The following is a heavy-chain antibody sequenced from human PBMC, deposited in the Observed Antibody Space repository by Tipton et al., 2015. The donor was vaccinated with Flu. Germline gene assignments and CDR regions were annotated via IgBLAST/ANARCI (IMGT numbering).Heavy chain of an antibody. CDR2: ISVSGYET. V-gene: IGHV3-23*01. D-gene: IGHD6-25*01. CDR3: AKDVSRGSGWGLYSFDY. Sequence: AASGFTFSNYVMNWVRQAPGKGLEWVSGISVSGYETYYADSVRGRFSISRDDSKSTLFLQMNSLRAEDTAVYYCAKDVSRGSGWGLYSFDYGGQGTLVTVSS. J-gene: IGHJ4*02. CDR1: GFTFSNYV.